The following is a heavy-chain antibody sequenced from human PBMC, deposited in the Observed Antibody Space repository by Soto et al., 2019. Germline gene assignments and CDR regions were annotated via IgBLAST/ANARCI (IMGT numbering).Heavy chain of an antibody. J-gene: IGHJ6*03. CDR1: GYTFTSYY. CDR2: INPSGGST. Sequence: GASVKVSCKASGYTFTSYYMHWVRQAPGQGLELMGIINPSGGSTSYAQKFQGRVTMTRDTSTSTVYMELSSLRSEDTAVYYCARGPVVPADTIYYYYYYMDVWGKGTTVTVSS. CDR3: ARGPVVPADTIYYYYYYMDV. D-gene: IGHD2-2*01. V-gene: IGHV1-46*03.